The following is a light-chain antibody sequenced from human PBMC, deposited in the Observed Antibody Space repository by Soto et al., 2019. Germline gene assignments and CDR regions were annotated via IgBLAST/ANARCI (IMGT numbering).Light chain of an antibody. J-gene: IGKJ4*01. CDR1: QSISSW. V-gene: IGKV1-5*03. CDR2: KAS. Sequence: DIQMTQSPSTLSASVGDRVTITCRASQSISSWLAWYQQKPGKAPKLLIYKASSLESGVPSRISGSGSGTEFTLTISSLQPDDFATYYCQQYNSYSLTFGGGTKV. CDR3: QQYNSYSLT.